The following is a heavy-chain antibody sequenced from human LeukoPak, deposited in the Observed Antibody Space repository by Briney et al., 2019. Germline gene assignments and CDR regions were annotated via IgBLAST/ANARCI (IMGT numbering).Heavy chain of an antibody. CDR1: GGSISSYY. Sequence: SETLSLTCTVSGGSISSYYWSWIRQPPGKGLEWIVYIYYSGSTNYNPSLKSRVTISVDTSKNQFSLKLSSVTAADTAVYYCARGYLEWLLYLDYWGQGTLVTVSS. CDR2: IYYSGST. J-gene: IGHJ4*02. V-gene: IGHV4-59*01. CDR3: ARGYLEWLLYLDY. D-gene: IGHD3-3*01.